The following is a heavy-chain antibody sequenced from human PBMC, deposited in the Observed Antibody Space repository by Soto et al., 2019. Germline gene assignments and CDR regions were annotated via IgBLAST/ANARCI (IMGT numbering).Heavy chain of an antibody. CDR3: SSPSTGGAPFDN. Sequence: QVQLQESGPGLVKPSGTLSLTCAVSGGSISTSNWWSWVRQPPGKGLEWIGEVYHSGSTNYNPSFKSEVDISVDKSKSQVSKKLTSVTAAETALYSWSSPSTGGAPFDNWGQGSLVTVSS. CDR2: VYHSGST. D-gene: IGHD2-8*02. CDR1: GGSISTSNW. J-gene: IGHJ4*02. V-gene: IGHV4-4*02.